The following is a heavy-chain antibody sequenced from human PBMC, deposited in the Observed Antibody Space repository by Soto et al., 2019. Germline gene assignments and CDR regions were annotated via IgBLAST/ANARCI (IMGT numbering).Heavy chain of an antibody. J-gene: IGHJ5*02. CDR2: IYYSETT. CDR1: GVSVTNGDYY. CDR3: ARQRRGGYWFDP. V-gene: IGHV4-30-4*01. Sequence: PSETLSLTCTVSGVSVTNGDYYWSWMRQSPGKGPEWIGNIYYSETTRYNPSLNSRLSISIDTSRNQFSLQLTSVTAADTAIYYCARQRRGGYWFDPWGQGTLVTVSS.